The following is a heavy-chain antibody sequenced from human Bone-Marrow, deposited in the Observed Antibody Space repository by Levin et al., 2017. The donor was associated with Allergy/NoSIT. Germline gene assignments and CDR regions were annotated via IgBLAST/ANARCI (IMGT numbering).Heavy chain of an antibody. CDR2: IHYSGTI. CDR1: GGSVSNGLHY. V-gene: IGHV4-31*03. CDR3: ARVQDFDWSLDN. Sequence: MPSETLSLTCTVSGGSVSNGLHYWTWIRQHPGKGLEWIGYIHYSGTIHYNPSLKSRLIISLDTSKNQFSLKLTSVTAADTAVYYCARVQDFDWSLDNWGQGTLVTVSS. J-gene: IGHJ4*02. D-gene: IGHD3-9*01.